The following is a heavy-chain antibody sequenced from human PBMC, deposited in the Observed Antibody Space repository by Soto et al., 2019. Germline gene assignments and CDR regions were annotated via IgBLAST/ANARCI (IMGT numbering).Heavy chain of an antibody. D-gene: IGHD2-21*01. CDR1: GYAFTGYY. J-gene: IGHJ3*02. CDR3: ARHCYNPLDAFAI. CDR2: INPNSGGT. V-gene: IGHV1-2*02. Sequence: PSVNVSCKASGYAFTGYYMHWVRQAPGQGLEWMGWINPNSGGTNYAQKFQGRVTMTRDTSISTAYMELSRLRSDDTAVYYCARHCYNPLDAFAIWGQGTIVTVSS.